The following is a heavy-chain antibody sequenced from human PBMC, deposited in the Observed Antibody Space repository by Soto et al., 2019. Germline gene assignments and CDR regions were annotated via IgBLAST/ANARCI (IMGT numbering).Heavy chain of an antibody. CDR3: ARDPRSITGTTSSEDFQH. CDR2: IIPFLGIT. V-gene: IGHV1-69*13. J-gene: IGHJ1*01. CDR1: GGTFSGYA. D-gene: IGHD1-20*01. Sequence: GASVKVSCKASGGTFSGYAINWVRQAPGQGLEWMGGIIPFLGITDYGQKFQGRITIAADESTGTAYMDLRGLRSEDTAVYYCARDPRSITGTTSSEDFQHWGQGTPVTVSS.